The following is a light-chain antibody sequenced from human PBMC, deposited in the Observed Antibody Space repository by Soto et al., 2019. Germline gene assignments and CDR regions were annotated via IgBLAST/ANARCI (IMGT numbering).Light chain of an antibody. CDR3: LQHGSYRWT. CDR1: QSVSAN. V-gene: IGKV3-15*01. J-gene: IGKJ1*01. CDR2: GTS. Sequence: EILMTQSPATLPVSPGERATLSCRASQSVSANLAWYQHKPGQAPRLLIYGTSTRATGIPARFRGSGSGTHFIPSISSLHSEDFAIYYGLQHGSYRWTFGQGPKVE.